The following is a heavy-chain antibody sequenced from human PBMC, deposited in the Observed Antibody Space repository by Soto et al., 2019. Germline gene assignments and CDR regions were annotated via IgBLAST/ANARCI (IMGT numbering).Heavy chain of an antibody. CDR1: GFTFSSYA. CDR2: ISYDGSNK. J-gene: IGHJ6*02. CDR3: ARGGLYGGDRADLYGMDV. Sequence: GGSLRLSCAASGFTFSSYAMHWVRQAPGKGLEWVAVISYDGSNKYYADSVKGRFTISRDNSKNTLYLQMNSLRAEDTAVYYCARGGLYGGDRADLYGMDVWGQGTTVTVSS. V-gene: IGHV3-30-3*01. D-gene: IGHD2-21*01.